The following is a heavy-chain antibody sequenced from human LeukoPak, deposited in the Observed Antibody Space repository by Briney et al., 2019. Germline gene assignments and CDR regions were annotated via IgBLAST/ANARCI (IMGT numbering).Heavy chain of an antibody. Sequence: GSLRLSCAASGFTFSSYDMTCVRQAPGKGLEWVSSIRGSGGSTFYADSVKGRFTISRDNSKNTLYLQMNSLRAEDTAVYYCAKQVRGGGYYGMDVWGQGTTVTVSS. V-gene: IGHV3-23*01. D-gene: IGHD3-10*01. CDR3: AKQVRGGGYYGMDV. J-gene: IGHJ6*02. CDR2: IRGSGGST. CDR1: GFTFSSYD.